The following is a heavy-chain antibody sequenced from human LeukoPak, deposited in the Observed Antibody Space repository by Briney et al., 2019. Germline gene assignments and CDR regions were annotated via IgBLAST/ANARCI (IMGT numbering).Heavy chain of an antibody. V-gene: IGHV1-69*05. Sequence: SVKVSCKASGGTFSSYAISWVRQAPGQGLEWMGGIIPIFGTANYAQKFQGRVTITTDESTSTAYMELSSLRSEDTAVYYYARGGHFSDFWSGPYYYYYMDVWGKGTTVTVSS. J-gene: IGHJ6*03. CDR1: GGTFSSYA. CDR3: ARGGHFSDFWSGPYYYYYMDV. D-gene: IGHD3-3*01. CDR2: IIPIFGTA.